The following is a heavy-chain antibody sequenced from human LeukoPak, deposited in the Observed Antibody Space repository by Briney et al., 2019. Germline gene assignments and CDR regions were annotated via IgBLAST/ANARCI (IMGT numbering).Heavy chain of an antibody. CDR1: GGSISTYY. CDR3: ARGFQTTPTDYYFDY. J-gene: IGHJ4*02. Sequence: SETLSLTCTVSGGSISTYYWNWMRQSPTKGLEWIGYIYYTGSTNYNPSLKSRVTMSVDTSRNQFSLTLTSVTAADTAVYFCARGFQTTPTDYYFDYWGQGTLVTVSS. V-gene: IGHV4-59*12. D-gene: IGHD4-11*01. CDR2: IYYTGST.